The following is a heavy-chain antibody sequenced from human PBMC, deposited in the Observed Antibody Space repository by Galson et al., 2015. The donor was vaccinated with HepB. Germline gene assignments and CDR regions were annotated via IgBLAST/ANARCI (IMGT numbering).Heavy chain of an antibody. Sequence: SLRLSCAASGFTFSSYAMSWVRQAPGKGLEWVSTITGSGITTFYADSVRGRFTISRDDSRDTLYLHMNSLRDEDTAIYYCAKDVKSGYDSRQNHIDYWGQGTLVTVSS. CDR2: ITGSGITT. J-gene: IGHJ4*02. CDR3: AKDVKSGYDSRQNHIDY. CDR1: GFTFSSYA. D-gene: IGHD5-12*01. V-gene: IGHV3-23*01.